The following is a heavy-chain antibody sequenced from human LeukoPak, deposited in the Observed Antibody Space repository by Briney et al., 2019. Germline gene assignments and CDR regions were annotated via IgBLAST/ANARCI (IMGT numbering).Heavy chain of an antibody. CDR1: GFTFSSYW. Sequence: GGSLRHSCAASGFTFSSYWMSWVRQAPGKGLEWVANIKQDGSEKYYVDSVKGRFTISRDNAKNSLYLQMNSLRAEDTAVYYCARDSSGYYTDAFDIWGQGTMVTVSS. J-gene: IGHJ3*02. D-gene: IGHD3-22*01. CDR3: ARDSSGYYTDAFDI. CDR2: IKQDGSEK. V-gene: IGHV3-7*01.